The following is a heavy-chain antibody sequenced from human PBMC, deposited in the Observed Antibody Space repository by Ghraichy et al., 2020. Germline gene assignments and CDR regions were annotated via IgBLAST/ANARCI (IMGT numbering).Heavy chain of an antibody. V-gene: IGHV4-39*01. D-gene: IGHD2-15*01. Sequence: SETLSLTCTVSGGSISSSRYYWGWIRQPPGKGLEWIGNIYYSGRTYYNPSLKSRVTISVDTSKNQFSLTLSSVTAADTAVYYCARLIVEVAANWFDPWGQGTLVSVSS. CDR2: IYYSGRT. CDR1: GGSISSSRYY. CDR3: ARLIVEVAANWFDP. J-gene: IGHJ5*02.